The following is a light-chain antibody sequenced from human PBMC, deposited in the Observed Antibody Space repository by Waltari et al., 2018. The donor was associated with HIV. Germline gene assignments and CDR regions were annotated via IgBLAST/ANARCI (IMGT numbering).Light chain of an antibody. CDR1: QSVSSNY. CDR3: QQYGSSANT. J-gene: IGKJ2*01. Sequence: EIVLTQSPGTLSLSPGERATLPCRASQSVSSNYLAWYQQKPGQAPRLLIYGASSRATGIPDRFSGSGSGTDFTLTISRLEPEDFAVYYCQQYGSSANTFGQGTKLEIK. CDR2: GAS. V-gene: IGKV3-20*01.